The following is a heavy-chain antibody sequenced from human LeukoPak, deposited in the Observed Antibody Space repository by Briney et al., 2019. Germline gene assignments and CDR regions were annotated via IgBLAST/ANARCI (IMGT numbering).Heavy chain of an antibody. D-gene: IGHD3-10*01. J-gene: IGHJ5*02. CDR1: GGTFSSYA. Sequence: ASVKVSCKASGGTFSSYAINWVRQATGQGLEWMGWMNPNSGNTGYAQKFQGRVTMTRNTSISTAYMELSSLRSEDTAVYYCARVSRIYYGSGKNWFDPWGQGTLVTVSS. CDR2: MNPNSGNT. V-gene: IGHV1-8*02. CDR3: ARVSRIYYGSGKNWFDP.